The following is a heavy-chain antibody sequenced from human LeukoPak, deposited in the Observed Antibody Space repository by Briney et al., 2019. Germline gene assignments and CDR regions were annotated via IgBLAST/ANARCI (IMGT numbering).Heavy chain of an antibody. Sequence: GGSLRLSCAASGSTFSSYEMNWVRQAPGKGLEWVSYISSSGSTIYYADSVKGRFTISRDNAKNSLYLQMNSLRAEDTAVYYCARDQYVVFDYWGQGTLVTVSS. D-gene: IGHD2-2*01. CDR1: GSTFSSYE. J-gene: IGHJ4*02. V-gene: IGHV3-48*03. CDR3: ARDQYVVFDY. CDR2: ISSSGSTI.